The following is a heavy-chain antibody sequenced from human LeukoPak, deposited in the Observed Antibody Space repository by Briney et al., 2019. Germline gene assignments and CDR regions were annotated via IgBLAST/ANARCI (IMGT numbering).Heavy chain of an antibody. CDR1: GFTFSSYG. CDR2: IWYDGSNK. CDR3: ARVQLRYFDRGPFDY. V-gene: IGHV3-33*01. D-gene: IGHD3-9*01. J-gene: IGHJ4*02. Sequence: GGSLRLSCAASGFTFSSYGMHWVRQAPGKGLEWVAVIWYDGSNKYYADSVKGRFTISRDNSKNTLYLQMNSLRAEDTAVYYCARVQLRYFDRGPFDYWGQGTLVTVSS.